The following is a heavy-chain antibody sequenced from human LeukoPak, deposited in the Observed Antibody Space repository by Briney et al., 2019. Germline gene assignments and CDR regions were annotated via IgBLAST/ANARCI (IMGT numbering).Heavy chain of an antibody. Sequence: GGSLRLSCAASGFTFSNYWMSWVRQAPGKGLEWVANIKQDGSEKYYVDSLKGRFTISRDNAQNTLFLQMNSLRAEDTAVYYCARAPEGYTVVTIFDFWGQGTLVTVSS. CDR1: GFTFSNYW. V-gene: IGHV3-7*05. CDR3: ARAPEGYTVVTIFDF. D-gene: IGHD4-23*01. CDR2: IKQDGSEK. J-gene: IGHJ4*02.